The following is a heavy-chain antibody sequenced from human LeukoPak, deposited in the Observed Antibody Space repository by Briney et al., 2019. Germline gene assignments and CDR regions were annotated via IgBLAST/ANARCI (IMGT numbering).Heavy chain of an antibody. D-gene: IGHD6-19*01. J-gene: IGHJ4*02. CDR1: GFTFSSYA. Sequence: PGGSLRLSCAASGFTFSSYAMGWVRQAPGKGLEWVSTITSSGAGTFFAESVRGRFTISRDNSKNTLFLQMNSLRAEDTALYYCARDIAVSGNYFDYWGQGTLVTVSS. CDR2: ITSSGAGT. CDR3: ARDIAVSGNYFDY. V-gene: IGHV3-23*01.